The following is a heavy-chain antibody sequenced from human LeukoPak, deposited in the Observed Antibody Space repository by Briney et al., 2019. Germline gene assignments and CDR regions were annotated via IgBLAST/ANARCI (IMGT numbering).Heavy chain of an antibody. D-gene: IGHD4-17*01. CDR3: ARGHYGDTYGMDV. CDR2: ISSGSSYI. CDR1: GFTFSSYA. Sequence: GGSLRLSCAASGFTFSSYAMSWVRQAPGKGLEWVSSISSGSSYISYADSVKGRFTISRDNAKNLLYLQMNSLRAEDTAVYYCARGHYGDTYGMDVWGQGTTVTVSS. J-gene: IGHJ6*02. V-gene: IGHV3-21*06.